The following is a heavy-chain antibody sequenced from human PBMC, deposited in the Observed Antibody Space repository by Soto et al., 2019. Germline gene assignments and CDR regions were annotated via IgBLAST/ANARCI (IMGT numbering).Heavy chain of an antibody. V-gene: IGHV4-61*01. CDR1: GDSVSNDNYY. CDR3: ARSQRGRTAFTFDY. D-gene: IGHD3-16*01. J-gene: IGHJ4*02. Sequence: SETLSLTCAVSGDSVSNDNYYWSWIRQPPGKGLEWIGYIYYSGTTNYNSYLKSRLSLSVDMSKNQFSLKLASVTAADTAVYFCARSQRGRTAFTFDYWGQGALVTSPQ. CDR2: IYYSGTT.